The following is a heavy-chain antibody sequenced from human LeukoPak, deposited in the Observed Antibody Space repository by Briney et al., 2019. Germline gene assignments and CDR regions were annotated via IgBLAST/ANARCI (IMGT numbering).Heavy chain of an antibody. J-gene: IGHJ4*02. V-gene: IGHV4-59*01. CDR1: GGSISSYY. CDR2: IYYSGST. Sequence: SETLSLTCTVSGGSISSYYSSWIRQPPGKGLEWIGYIYYSGSTNYNPSLKSRVTISVDTSKNQFSLKLSSVTAADTAVYYCASPLNWGQGTLVTVSS. CDR3: ASPLN.